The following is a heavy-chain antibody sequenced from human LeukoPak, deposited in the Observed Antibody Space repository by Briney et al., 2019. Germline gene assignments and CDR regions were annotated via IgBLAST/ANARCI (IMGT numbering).Heavy chain of an antibody. V-gene: IGHV1-2*02. J-gene: IGHJ4*02. D-gene: IGHD4-11*01. Sequence: ASVKVSCKASGYTFTGYYMHWVRQAPGQGLEWVGWINPNSGGTNYAQKFQGRVTMTRDTSISTAYMELSRLRSDDTAVYYCARVQLRAVTTGDFDYWGQGTLVTVSS. CDR2: INPNSGGT. CDR1: GYTFTGYY. CDR3: ARVQLRAVTTGDFDY.